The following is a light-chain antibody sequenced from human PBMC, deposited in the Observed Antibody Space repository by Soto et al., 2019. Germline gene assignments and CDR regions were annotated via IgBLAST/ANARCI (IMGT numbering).Light chain of an antibody. CDR2: NDN. V-gene: IGLV1-44*01. J-gene: IGLJ1*01. CDR3: AAWDDSLNGYV. CDR1: RSNIGSNT. Sequence: QSVLTQSPSASGTPGQRVTIFCSGGRSNIGSNTVNWYQQVPGTVPKLLIYNDNQRPSGVPDRFSGSRSGTSASLAISGLQSGDEADYYCAAWDDSLNGYVFGVGTKAPS.